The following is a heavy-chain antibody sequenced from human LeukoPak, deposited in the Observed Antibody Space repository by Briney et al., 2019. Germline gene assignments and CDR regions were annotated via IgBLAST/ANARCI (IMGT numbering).Heavy chain of an antibody. D-gene: IGHD1-26*01. CDR1: GYTFSSYW. V-gene: IGHV3-7*03. CDR3: ARSRRWLGLTGATFFDY. Sequence: PGGSLRLSCAASGYTFSSYWMSWVRQAPGKGLEWVANIKQDGSEKYYVDSVKGRFTISRGNAKNSLYLQMNSLRAEDTAVYYCARSRRWLGLTGATFFDYWGQGTLVTVFS. CDR2: IKQDGSEK. J-gene: IGHJ4*02.